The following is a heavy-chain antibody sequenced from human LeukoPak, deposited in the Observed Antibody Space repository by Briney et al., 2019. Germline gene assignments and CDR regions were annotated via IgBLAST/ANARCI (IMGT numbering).Heavy chain of an antibody. J-gene: IGHJ4*02. CDR1: GLTFSSYW. V-gene: IGHV3-7*03. CDR2: IKQDGSQK. Sequence: PGGSLRLSCAASGLTFSSYWMSWVRQAPGKGLEWVATIKQDGSQKYYVDSVRGRFTISRDNAKNSLYLQMNSLRVEDTAVYYCARGEYYYDGGYWGQGTLVTVSS. D-gene: IGHD3-22*01. CDR3: ARGEYYYDGGY.